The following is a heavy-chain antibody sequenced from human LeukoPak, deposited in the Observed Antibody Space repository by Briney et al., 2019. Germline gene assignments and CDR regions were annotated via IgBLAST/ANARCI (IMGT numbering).Heavy chain of an antibody. CDR1: GFTFSSYA. D-gene: IGHD3-3*01. J-gene: IGHJ6*02. CDR3: ARDESDFWSGYTPPWDV. Sequence: PGGSLRLSCAASGFTFSSYAMSWVRQAPGKGLEWVAVIWYDGSNKYYADSVKGRFTISRDNSKNTLYLQMNSLRAEDTAVYYCARDESDFWSGYTPPWDVWGQGTTVTVSS. CDR2: IWYDGSNK. V-gene: IGHV3-33*08.